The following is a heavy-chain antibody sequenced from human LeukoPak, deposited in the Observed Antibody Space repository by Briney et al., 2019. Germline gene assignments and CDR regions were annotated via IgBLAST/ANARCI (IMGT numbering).Heavy chain of an antibody. CDR2: IWYDGSNK. V-gene: IGHV3-33*01. CDR1: GFTFSSYG. J-gene: IGHJ4*02. Sequence: GGSLRLSCAASGFTFSSYGMHWVRQAPGKGLEWVAVIWYDGSNKYYADSVKGRFTISRDNSKNTLYLQMNSLRAEDTAVYYCARITSGRSTYYFDYWGQGTLVTVSS. D-gene: IGHD1-26*01. CDR3: ARITSGRSTYYFDY.